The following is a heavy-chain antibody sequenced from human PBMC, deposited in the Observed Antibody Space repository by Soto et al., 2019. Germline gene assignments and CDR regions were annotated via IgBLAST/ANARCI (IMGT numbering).Heavy chain of an antibody. J-gene: IGHJ5*02. CDR3: ARAQRSIVGATTVWFDP. V-gene: IGHV4-61*01. CDR1: GGSVSSGSYY. CDR2: IYYSGST. Sequence: SETLSLTCTVSGGSVSSGSYYWSWIRQPPGKGLEWIGYIYYSGSTNYNPSLKSRVTISVDTSKNQFSLKLSSVTAADTAVYYCARAQRSIVGATTVWFDPWGQGTLVTVS. D-gene: IGHD1-26*01.